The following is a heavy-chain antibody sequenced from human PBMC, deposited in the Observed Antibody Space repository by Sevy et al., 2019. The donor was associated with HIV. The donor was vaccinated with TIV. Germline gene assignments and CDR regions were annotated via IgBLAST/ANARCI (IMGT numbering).Heavy chain of an antibody. J-gene: IGHJ6*02. V-gene: IGHV1-2*02. CDR3: ARAAQYCSGGSCYGPGDYYYGMDV. D-gene: IGHD2-15*01. CDR2: INPNSGGT. CDR1: GYTFTGYY. Sequence: ASVKVSCKASGYTFTGYYMHWVRQAPGQGLEWMGWINPNSGGTNYAQKFQGRVTMTRDTSISTAYMELGRLGSDDTAVYYCARAAQYCSGGSCYGPGDYYYGMDVWGQGTTVTVSS.